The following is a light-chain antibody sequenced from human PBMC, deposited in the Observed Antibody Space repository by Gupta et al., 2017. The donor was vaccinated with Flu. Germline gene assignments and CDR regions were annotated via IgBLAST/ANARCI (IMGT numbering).Light chain of an antibody. CDR2: EVA. V-gene: IGLV2-23*02. J-gene: IGLJ3*02. CDR1: STDIAFYDF. Sequence: QSALTQPASVSGSPGQSLTIPCTGSSTDIAFYDFVSWYQQHPGKAPTLILYEVARRPSGVSHRFSGAKSGNTASLTISGLQPEDEATYYCSSYSGVSTCLFGGGTTLT. CDR3: SSYSGVSTCL.